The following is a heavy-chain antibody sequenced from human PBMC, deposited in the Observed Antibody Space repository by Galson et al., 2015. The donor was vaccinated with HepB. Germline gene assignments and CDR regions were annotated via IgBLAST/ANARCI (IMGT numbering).Heavy chain of an antibody. CDR1: GGTFSSYA. CDR2: IIPIFGTA. CDR3: ARCQLGNGYFAL. V-gene: IGHV1-69*13. D-gene: IGHD1-1*01. Sequence: SVKVSCKASGGTFSSYAISWVRQAPGQGLEWMGGIIPIFGTANYAQKFQGRVTITADESTSTAYMELSSLRSEDTAVYYCARCQLGNGYFALWGRGTLVTVSS. J-gene: IGHJ2*01.